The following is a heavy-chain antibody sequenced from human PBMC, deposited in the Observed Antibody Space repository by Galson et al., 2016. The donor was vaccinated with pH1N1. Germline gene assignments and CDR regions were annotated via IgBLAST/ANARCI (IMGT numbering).Heavy chain of an antibody. V-gene: IGHV4-61*02. J-gene: IGHJ5*02. Sequence: TLSLTCTVSGGSISSGGYYWSWIRQPAGKGLEWIGRIYTSGSTNYNPSLKSRVTISVDTSKNQFSLKLSSVTAADTAVYYCARDVDFGELGKWFDPWGQGTLATVSS. CDR2: IYTSGST. D-gene: IGHD3-10*01. CDR1: GGSISSGGYY. CDR3: ARDVDFGELGKWFDP.